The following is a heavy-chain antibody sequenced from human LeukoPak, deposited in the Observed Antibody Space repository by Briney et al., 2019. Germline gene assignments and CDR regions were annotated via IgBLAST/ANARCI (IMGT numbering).Heavy chain of an antibody. J-gene: IGHJ4*02. CDR1: GFTFSSYA. D-gene: IGHD5-24*01. CDR3: AKDNGDGYNDY. CDR2: ISGSGGST. V-gene: IGHV3-23*01. Sequence: GGSLRLSCAASGFTFSSYAMSWVRQAPGKGLEWVSVISGSGGSTYDADSVKGRFTISRDNSKNTLYLQMNSLRAEDTAVYYYAKDNGDGYNDYWGQGTLVTVSS.